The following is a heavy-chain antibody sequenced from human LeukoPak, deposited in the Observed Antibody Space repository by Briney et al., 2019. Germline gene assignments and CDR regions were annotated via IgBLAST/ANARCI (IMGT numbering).Heavy chain of an antibody. J-gene: IGHJ3*02. Sequence: RGESLNISCKGSGYSFTSYWIGWVRQMPGKGLEWMGIIYPGDSDTRYSPSFQGQVTISADKSISTAYLQWSSLKASDTAMYYCARPHSSGWYGASAFDIWGQGTMVTVSS. V-gene: IGHV5-51*01. CDR3: ARPHSSGWYGASAFDI. CDR1: GYSFTSYW. D-gene: IGHD6-19*01. CDR2: IYPGDSDT.